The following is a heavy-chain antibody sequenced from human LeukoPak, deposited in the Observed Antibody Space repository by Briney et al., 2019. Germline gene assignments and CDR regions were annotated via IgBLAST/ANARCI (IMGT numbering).Heavy chain of an antibody. CDR2: IYYSGST. Sequence: TSETLSLTCTVSGGSISSYYWSWIRQPPGKGLEWIGYIYYSGSTNYNPSLKSRVTASVDTSKNQFSLKLSSVTAADTAVYYCARASHDYGDYSHFDYWGQGTLVTVSS. CDR3: ARASHDYGDYSHFDY. J-gene: IGHJ4*02. V-gene: IGHV4-59*01. D-gene: IGHD4-17*01. CDR1: GGSISSYY.